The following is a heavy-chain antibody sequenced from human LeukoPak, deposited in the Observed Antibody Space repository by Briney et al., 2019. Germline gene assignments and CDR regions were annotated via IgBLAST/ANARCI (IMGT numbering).Heavy chain of an antibody. Sequence: PSETLSLTCTVSGVSITSDYWSWIRQPPGKGLEFLAYISYTETTNYNPSLKSRATISIDTSKNQFSLILNSVTAADTAIYYCARLEKVDFMTYYYFPFWGRGTLVTVSS. D-gene: IGHD1-26*01. CDR2: ISYTETT. CDR1: GVSITSDY. J-gene: IGHJ2*01. V-gene: IGHV4-59*01. CDR3: ARLEKVDFMTYYYFPF.